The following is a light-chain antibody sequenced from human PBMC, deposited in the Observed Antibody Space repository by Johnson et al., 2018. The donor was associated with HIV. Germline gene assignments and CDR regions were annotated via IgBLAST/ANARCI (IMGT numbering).Light chain of an antibody. CDR3: GTWDSSRRGFYV. CDR2: DNN. CDR1: SSNIGNNY. V-gene: IGLV1-51*01. Sequence: QSVLTQPPSVSAAPGQKVTISCSGSSSNIGNNYVSWYQQLPGTAPKLLIYDNNKRPSGIPDRFSGSKSGPSATLAITGLQTGDEADYYCGTWDSSRRGFYVFGTGTKVTVL. J-gene: IGLJ1*01.